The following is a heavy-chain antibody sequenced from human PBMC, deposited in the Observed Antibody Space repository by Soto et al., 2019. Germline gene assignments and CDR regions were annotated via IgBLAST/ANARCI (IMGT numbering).Heavy chain of an antibody. CDR1: GITFSSYS. CDR2: ISSSSSYI. CDR3: ARSNDYIWGSYRPTPDY. Sequence: PGGSLRLSCAASGITFSSYSMNWVRQAPGKGLEWVSSISSSSSYIYYADSVKGRFTISRDNAKNSLYLQMNSLRAEDTTVYYCARSNDYIWGSYRPTPDYWGQGTLVTVSS. V-gene: IGHV3-21*01. D-gene: IGHD3-16*02. J-gene: IGHJ4*02.